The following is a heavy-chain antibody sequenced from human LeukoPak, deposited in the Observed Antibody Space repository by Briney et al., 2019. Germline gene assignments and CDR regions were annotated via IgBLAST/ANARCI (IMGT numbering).Heavy chain of an antibody. CDR1: GFTFSSYW. D-gene: IGHD6-13*01. CDR2: IKQDGSEK. Sequence: GGSLRLSCAASGFTFSSYWMSWVRQAPGKGLEWVANIKQDGSEKYYVDSVKGRFTISRDNAKNSLYLQMNSLRAEDTVVYYCARVPLDSSSWFYYYYYMDVWGKGTTVTISS. J-gene: IGHJ6*03. CDR3: ARVPLDSSSWFYYYYYMDV. V-gene: IGHV3-7*01.